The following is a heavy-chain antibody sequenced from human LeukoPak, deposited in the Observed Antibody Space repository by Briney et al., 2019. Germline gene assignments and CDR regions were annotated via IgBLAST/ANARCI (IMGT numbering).Heavy chain of an antibody. Sequence: GRSLRLSCAASGFTFDNYAMHWVRQAPGKGLEWVSCISWNSSSIGYADSVKGRFTISRDNAKNSLYLQMNSLRAEDTALYYCAKDFGYYDSSGYYWAHDAFDIWGQGTMVTVSS. CDR3: AKDFGYYDSSGYYWAHDAFDI. J-gene: IGHJ3*02. D-gene: IGHD3-22*01. CDR1: GFTFDNYA. CDR2: ISWNSSSI. V-gene: IGHV3-9*01.